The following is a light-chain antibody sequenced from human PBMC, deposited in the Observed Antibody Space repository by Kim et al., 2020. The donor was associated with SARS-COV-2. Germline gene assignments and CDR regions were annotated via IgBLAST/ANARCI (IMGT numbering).Light chain of an antibody. CDR1: RRDVGGYNY. CDR3: SSYTSSSTRV. Sequence: QAITISCTGTRRDVGGYNYVSGYQQHPGKAPILMIYDVSNRPSGVSNRFAGSKSGNTASLTISGLQAEDEADYYCSSYTSSSTRVFGGGTQLTVL. J-gene: IGLJ3*02. CDR2: DVS. V-gene: IGLV2-14*03.